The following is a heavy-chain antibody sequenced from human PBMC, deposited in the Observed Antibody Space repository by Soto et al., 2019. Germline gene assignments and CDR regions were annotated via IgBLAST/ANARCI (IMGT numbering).Heavy chain of an antibody. V-gene: IGHV4-61*01. J-gene: IGHJ3*02. CDR2: IYYSGST. CDR1: GASLRSGSYY. Sequence: SETLSLTCTVSGASLRSGSYYWSWIRQPPGKGLEWIGYIYYSGSTNYNPSLKSRVTISVDTSKNQFSLKLSSVTAADTAVYYCARFGWDDAFDIWGQGTMVTVSS. CDR3: ARFGWDDAFDI. D-gene: IGHD1-26*01.